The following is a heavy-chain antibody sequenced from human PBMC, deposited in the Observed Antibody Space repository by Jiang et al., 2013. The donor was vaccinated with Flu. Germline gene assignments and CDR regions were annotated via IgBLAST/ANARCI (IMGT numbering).Heavy chain of an antibody. CDR2: ISSSGSFI. J-gene: IGHJ3*02. CDR3: ARRESHDAFDI. Sequence: RLSCAASDFTFSSYNMNWVRQAPGKGLEWVSSISSSGSFIYYADSVKGRFTISRHNAKNSLYLQMNSLRAEDTAVYYCARRESHDAFDIWGQGTMVTVSS. V-gene: IGHV3-21*01. CDR1: DFTFSSYN.